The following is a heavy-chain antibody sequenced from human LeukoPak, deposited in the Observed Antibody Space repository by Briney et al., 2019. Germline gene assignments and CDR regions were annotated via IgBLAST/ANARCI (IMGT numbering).Heavy chain of an antibody. J-gene: IGHJ4*02. CDR3: VRSSGAFDY. V-gene: IGHV3-64D*09. CDR2: ISTNGGST. Sequence: GGSLRLSCSASGFTFSSYATHWVRQAPGKGLECVSTISTNGGSTYNADSVKGRFTISRDNSKNTLYLQMSSLRAGDTAVYYCVRSSGAFDYWGQGTLVTVSS. CDR1: GFTFSSYA. D-gene: IGHD6-19*01.